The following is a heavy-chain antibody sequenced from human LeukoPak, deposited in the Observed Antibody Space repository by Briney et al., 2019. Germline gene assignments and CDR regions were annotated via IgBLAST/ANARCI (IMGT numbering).Heavy chain of an antibody. Sequence: GGSLRLSCAASGFTFSSYGMHWVRQAPGKGLEWVAVIWYDGSNKYYADSVKGQFTISRDNSKNTLYLQMNSLRAEDTAVYYCARDASPYYDSSGYYPCDYWGQGTLVTVSS. CDR3: ARDASPYYDSSGYYPCDY. CDR2: IWYDGSNK. V-gene: IGHV3-33*01. J-gene: IGHJ4*02. D-gene: IGHD3-22*01. CDR1: GFTFSSYG.